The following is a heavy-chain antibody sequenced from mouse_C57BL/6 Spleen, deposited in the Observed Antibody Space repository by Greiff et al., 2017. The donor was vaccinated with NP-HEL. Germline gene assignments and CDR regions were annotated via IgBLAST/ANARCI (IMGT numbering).Heavy chain of an antibody. Sequence: EVQLQESGGGLVKPGGSLKLSCAASGFTFSDYGMHWVRQAPEKGLEWVAYISSGSSTIYYADTVKGRFTISRDNAKNTLFLQMTSLRSEDTAMYYCASDGYYRYYAMDYWGQGTSVTVSS. CDR2: ISSGSSTI. CDR1: GFTFSDYG. CDR3: ASDGYYRYYAMDY. V-gene: IGHV5-17*01. D-gene: IGHD2-3*01. J-gene: IGHJ4*01.